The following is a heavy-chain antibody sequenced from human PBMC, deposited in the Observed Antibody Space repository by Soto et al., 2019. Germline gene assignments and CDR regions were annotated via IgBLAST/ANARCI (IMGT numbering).Heavy chain of an antibody. Sequence: PGGSLRLSCAASRFTLSSYDMHWVRQAPGKGLEWLSSITSSDNSIYHADSVKGRFITSRDNAKNSLYLQMNSLRAEDTAVYYCASMITPDYWGQGTLVTVSS. CDR3: ASMITPDY. J-gene: IGHJ4*02. CDR1: RFTLSSYD. V-gene: IGHV3-48*03. CDR2: ITSSDNSI. D-gene: IGHD3-16*01.